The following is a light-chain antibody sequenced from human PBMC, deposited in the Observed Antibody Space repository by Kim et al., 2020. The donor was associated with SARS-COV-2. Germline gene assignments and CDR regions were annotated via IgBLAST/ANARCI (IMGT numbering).Light chain of an antibody. Sequence: LSPGERATLSCKASQSVRSSHVAWYQQKLGQAPRLLISGASNRATDIPDRFSGSGSGTDFTLTISRVEPEDCAVYYCQQYGSSFTFGGGTKVDIK. V-gene: IGKV3-20*01. CDR2: GAS. CDR3: QQYGSSFT. CDR1: QSVRSSH. J-gene: IGKJ4*01.